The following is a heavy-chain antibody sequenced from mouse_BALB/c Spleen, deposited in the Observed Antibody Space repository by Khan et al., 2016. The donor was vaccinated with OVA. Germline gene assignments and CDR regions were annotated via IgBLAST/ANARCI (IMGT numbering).Heavy chain of an antibody. CDR3: ASAMGGKVPLDY. Sequence: DLVKPGASVKLSCKASGYTFTSYWITWIKQRPGQGLEWIGRIAPGNGSSYYNEMIKGKATLTVDTSSNTAYIQLSSLSSEDSAVYFCASAMGGKVPLDYWGQGTTLTVSS. V-gene: IGHV1S41*01. D-gene: IGHD1-1*02. CDR1: GYTFTSYW. J-gene: IGHJ2*01. CDR2: IAPGNGSS.